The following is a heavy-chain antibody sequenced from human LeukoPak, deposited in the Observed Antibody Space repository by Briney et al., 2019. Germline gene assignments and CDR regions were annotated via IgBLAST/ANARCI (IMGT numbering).Heavy chain of an antibody. Sequence: SETLSLTCTVSGASMSGQHWSWIRQAPGKGLEWIAWIHYDGRTNYNPSLKSRLSLSVDTSTNQFSLSLNSVPAADTAVYFCARHLNGGTHPLDNWGPGIRVIVS. V-gene: IGHV4-59*08. J-gene: IGHJ4*02. CDR2: IHYDGRT. D-gene: IGHD2-8*01. CDR3: ARHLNGGTHPLDN. CDR1: GASMSGQH.